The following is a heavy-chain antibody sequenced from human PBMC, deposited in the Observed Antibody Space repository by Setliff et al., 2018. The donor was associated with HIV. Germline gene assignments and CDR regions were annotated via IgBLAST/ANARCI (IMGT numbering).Heavy chain of an antibody. CDR2: ISSSGTTI. CDR3: ARDLRSSHGSPNYFDY. Sequence: GGSLRLSCAASGFDFNNYWMSWVRQGPGKGLEWISYISSSGTTIYYADSVKGRFTISRDNAKNSLYLEMNSLRAEETAVYYCARDLRSSHGSPNYFDYWGRGALVTVSS. V-gene: IGHV3-11*04. D-gene: IGHD2-15*01. CDR1: GFDFNNYW. J-gene: IGHJ4*02.